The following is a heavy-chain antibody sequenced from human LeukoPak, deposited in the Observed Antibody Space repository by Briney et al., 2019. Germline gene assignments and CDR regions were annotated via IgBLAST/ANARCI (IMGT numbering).Heavy chain of an antibody. Sequence: GASVKVSCKASGYTFTSYGISWVRQASGQGLEWLGWISGYNGNTDYAQKFQGRVIMTTDTSTSTAYMELRGLRSDDTTMYYCARDVNPPHSGFVDYWGQGTLVTVSS. V-gene: IGHV1-18*01. CDR3: ARDVNPPHSGFVDY. D-gene: IGHD1-14*01. CDR2: ISGYNGNT. J-gene: IGHJ4*02. CDR1: GYTFTSYG.